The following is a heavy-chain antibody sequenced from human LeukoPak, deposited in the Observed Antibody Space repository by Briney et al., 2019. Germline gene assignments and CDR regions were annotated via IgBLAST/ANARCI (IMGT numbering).Heavy chain of an antibody. CDR2: IYYNGNT. CDR1: GGSISSYY. D-gene: IGHD2/OR15-2a*01. V-gene: IGHV4-59*12. Sequence: SETLSLTCTVSGGSISSYYWSWIRQPPGKGLEWIGYIYYNGNTNYSPSLKSRVTISVDTSKNQLSLKLSSVTAADTAVYYCARGRVTTTSVTSYWGQGTLVTVSS. J-gene: IGHJ4*02. CDR3: ARGRVTTTSVTSY.